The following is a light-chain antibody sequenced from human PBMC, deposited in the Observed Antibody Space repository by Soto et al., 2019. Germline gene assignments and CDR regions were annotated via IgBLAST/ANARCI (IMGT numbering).Light chain of an antibody. CDR3: QQYGSSPPT. J-gene: IGKJ1*01. Sequence: EIVLTQSPGTLSLSPGERPTLSCRASQSVSSNYLAWYQRKPGQAPRLLIYGASSRATGIPNRFCGSGSGTDFTLTITRLEPDDFAVYYCQQYGSSPPTFGQGTKVEIK. CDR1: QSVSSNY. V-gene: IGKV3-20*01. CDR2: GAS.